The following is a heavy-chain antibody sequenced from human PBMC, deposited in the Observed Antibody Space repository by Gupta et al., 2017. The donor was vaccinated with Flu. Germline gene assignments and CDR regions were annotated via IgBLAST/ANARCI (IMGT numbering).Heavy chain of an antibody. CDR1: GFTFSSYE. CDR3: ARDKWMDTAMGAFDY. J-gene: IGHJ4*02. CDR2: ISSSGSTI. D-gene: IGHD5-18*01. V-gene: IGHV3-48*03. Sequence: EVQLVESGGGLVQPGGSLRLSCAASGFTFSSYEMNWVRQAPGKGLEWVSYISSSGSTIYYADSVKGRFTISRDNAKNSLYLQMNSLRAEDTAVYYCARDKWMDTAMGAFDYWGQGTLVTVSS.